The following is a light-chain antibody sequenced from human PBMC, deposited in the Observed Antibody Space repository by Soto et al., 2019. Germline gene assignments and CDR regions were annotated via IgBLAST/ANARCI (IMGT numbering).Light chain of an antibody. J-gene: IGKJ1*01. CDR1: QSVSSSY. CDR3: QQYNNWPPWT. V-gene: IGKV3-15*01. Sequence: EIVLTQSPDTLSLSPGERATLSCRASQSVSSSYLAWYQQKPGQPPRLLIYGASTRATGIPARFSGSGSGTEFTLTISSLQSEDFALYYCQQYNNWPPWTFGQGTKVDIK. CDR2: GAS.